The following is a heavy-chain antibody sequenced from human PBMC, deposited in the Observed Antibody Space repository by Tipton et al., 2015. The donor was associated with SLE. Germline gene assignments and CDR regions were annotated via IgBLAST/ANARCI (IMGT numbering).Heavy chain of an antibody. V-gene: IGHV4-34*01. D-gene: IGHD5-12*01. Sequence: TLSLTCAVYGGSISSSSSYYWAWIRQPPGKGVEWIGEINHRGSTNYNPSLKSRVTISVDTSKNQFSLKLSSVTAADTAVYYCARYTRYSGYAGDYWGQGTLVTVSS. CDR3: ARYTRYSGYAGDY. J-gene: IGHJ4*02. CDR2: INHRGST. CDR1: GGSISSSSSYY.